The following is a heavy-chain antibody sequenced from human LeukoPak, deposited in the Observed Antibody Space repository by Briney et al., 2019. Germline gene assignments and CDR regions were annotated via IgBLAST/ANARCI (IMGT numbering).Heavy chain of an antibody. V-gene: IGHV3-48*03. CDR1: GFTFSSYE. CDR2: ISSSRSTI. D-gene: IGHD1-1*01. CDR3: ARALTNWNDGLF. Sequence: GGSLRLSCAASGFTFSSYEMNWVRQAPGKGLEWISYISSSRSTIYYADSVKGRFTISRDNAKNSLYLQMNSLRVEDTAVYYCARALTNWNDGLFWGQRTLVTVSS. J-gene: IGHJ4*02.